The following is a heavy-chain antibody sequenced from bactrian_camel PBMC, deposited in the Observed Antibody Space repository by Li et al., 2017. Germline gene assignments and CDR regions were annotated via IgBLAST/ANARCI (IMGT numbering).Heavy chain of an antibody. Sequence: HVQLVESGGGSVQAGGSLRLSCAASGYTYNCMGWFRQAPGKERELVATMKPDGTTTYIDPAKGRFIITHDNAKNTLYLQMNNLKTEDTAVYTCAAGRKLLACVWNYWGQGTQVTV. CDR1: GYTYNC. J-gene: IGHJ4*01. V-gene: IGHV3S53*01. D-gene: IGHD1*01. CDR2: MKPDGTT. CDR3: AAGRKLLACVWNY.